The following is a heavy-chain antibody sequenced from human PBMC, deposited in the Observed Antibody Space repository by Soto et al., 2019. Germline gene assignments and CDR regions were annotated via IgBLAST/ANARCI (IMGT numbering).Heavy chain of an antibody. D-gene: IGHD2-15*01. V-gene: IGHV3-11*01. CDR3: ARAPYCSGGSCYGGAFDI. J-gene: IGHJ3*02. CDR2: ISSSGSTI. CDR1: GFTFSDYY. Sequence: GGSLRLSCAASGFTFSDYYMSWIRQAPGKGLEWVSYISSSGSTIYYADSVKGRFTISRDNAKNSLYLQMNSLRAEDTAVYYCARAPYCSGGSCYGGAFDIWGQGTMVTVSS.